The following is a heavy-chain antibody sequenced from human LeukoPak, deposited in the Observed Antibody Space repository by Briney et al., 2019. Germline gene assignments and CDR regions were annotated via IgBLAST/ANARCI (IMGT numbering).Heavy chain of an antibody. CDR3: ARDPGGSYDGESFFDY. CDR1: GGSISSGSYY. V-gene: IGHV4-61*02. D-gene: IGHD1-26*01. J-gene: IGHJ4*02. CDR2: IYTSGST. Sequence: SETLSLTCTVSGGSISSGSYYWSWIRQPAGKGLEWIGRIYTSGSTNYNPSLKSRVTISVDTSKNQFSLKLSSVTAADTAVYYCARDPGGSYDGESFFDYWGQGTLVTVSS.